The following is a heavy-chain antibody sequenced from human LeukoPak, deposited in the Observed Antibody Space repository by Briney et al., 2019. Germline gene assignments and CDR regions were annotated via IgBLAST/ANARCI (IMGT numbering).Heavy chain of an antibody. CDR1: GFSFSNHG. CDR3: ARGVSNYVDY. CDR2: IWDDGNNK. D-gene: IGHD3-3*01. J-gene: IGHJ4*02. V-gene: IGHV3-33*01. Sequence: GGSLRLSCAAPGFSFSNHGMHWVPQAPGKSLEWVAVIWDDGNNKRYANSVNGRFTISRDNTENTLYLQMNGLTAEDTAMYHCARGVSNYVDYWGQGTLVTVSS.